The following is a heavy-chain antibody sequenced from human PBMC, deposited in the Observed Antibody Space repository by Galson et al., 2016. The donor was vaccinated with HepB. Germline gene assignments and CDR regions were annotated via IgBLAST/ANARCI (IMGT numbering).Heavy chain of an antibody. V-gene: IGHV3-11*06. D-gene: IGHD5-24*01. CDR1: GFTFTSYW. J-gene: IGHJ4*02. CDR3: GGYNDYKAYDY. Sequence: SLRLSCAASGFTFTSYWMSWARQPPGKGLEWVSCISDRGAYTNYADSVKGRFTISRDNAKNSLYLQMNSLRDEDTAVYYCGGYNDYKAYDYWGQGTLVTVSS. CDR2: ISDRGAYT.